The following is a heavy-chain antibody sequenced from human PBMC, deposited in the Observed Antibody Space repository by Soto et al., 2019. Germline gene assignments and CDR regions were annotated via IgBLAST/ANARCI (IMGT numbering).Heavy chain of an antibody. CDR2: ISAYNGNT. CDR3: ARAPLSIAALYYYYYYGMDV. V-gene: IGHV1-18*04. D-gene: IGHD6-6*01. J-gene: IGHJ6*02. CDR1: GYTFTSYG. Sequence: GASVKVSCKASGYTFTSYGISWVRQAPGQGLEWMGWISAYNGNTNYAQKLQGRVTITTDTSTSTAYMELRSLRSDDTAVYYCARAPLSIAALYYYYYYGMDVWGQGTTVTVSS.